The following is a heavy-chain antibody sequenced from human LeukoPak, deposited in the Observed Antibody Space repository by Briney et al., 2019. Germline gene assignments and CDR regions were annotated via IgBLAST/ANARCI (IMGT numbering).Heavy chain of an antibody. V-gene: IGHV4-39*01. CDR1: GDSISKDFYC. Sequence: SETLSLTCTVSGDSISKDFYCWAWIRQPPGKGLEWIGTVYNSANTYYNPPLESRVAMSVDTSKNQFSLKLSSVTAADTAVYYCARHAGGISATGTRPFDYWGQGTLVTVSS. J-gene: IGHJ4*02. CDR2: VYNSANT. D-gene: IGHD6-13*01. CDR3: ARHAGGISATGTRPFDY.